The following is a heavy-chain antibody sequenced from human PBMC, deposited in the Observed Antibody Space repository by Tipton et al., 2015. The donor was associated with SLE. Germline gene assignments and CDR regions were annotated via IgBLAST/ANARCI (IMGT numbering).Heavy chain of an antibody. J-gene: IGHJ6*02. CDR3: ARDRVGLWFRTNYYYYYGMDV. V-gene: IGHV4-4*02. CDR1: GGSISSSNW. D-gene: IGHD3-10*01. Sequence: TLSLTCAVSGGSISSSNWWSWVRQPPGKGLEWIGEIYHSGSTNYNPSLKSRVTISVDKSKNQFSLKLSSVTAADTAVYYCARDRVGLWFRTNYYYYYGMDVWGQGTTVTVSS. CDR2: IYHSGST.